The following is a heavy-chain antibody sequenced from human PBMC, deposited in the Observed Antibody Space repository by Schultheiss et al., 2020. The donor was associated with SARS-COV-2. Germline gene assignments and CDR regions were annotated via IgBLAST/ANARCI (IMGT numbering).Heavy chain of an antibody. Sequence: SETLSLTCTVSGYSISSGYYWGWIRQPPGKGLEWIGEIYHSGSTNYNPSLKSRVTISVDKSKNQFSLKLSSVTAADTAVYYCATVSSGWYFGFDYWGQGTLVTVSS. CDR3: ATVSSGWYFGFDY. V-gene: IGHV4-38-2*02. CDR1: GYSISSGYY. CDR2: IYHSGST. D-gene: IGHD6-19*01. J-gene: IGHJ4*02.